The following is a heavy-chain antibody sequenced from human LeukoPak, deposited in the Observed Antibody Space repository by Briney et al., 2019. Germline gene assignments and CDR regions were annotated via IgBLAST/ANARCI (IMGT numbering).Heavy chain of an antibody. V-gene: IGHV3-30-3*01. CDR3: ARDPSYYDFWSGYSSGYFDY. CDR2: ISYDGSNK. Sequence: PGGSLRLSCAASVFTYSSYAVHWVRQAPGKGLEWVAVISYDGSNKYYADSVKGRFTISRDNSKNTLYLQMNSLRAEDTAVYYCARDPSYYDFWSGYSSGYFDYWGPGTLVTVYS. J-gene: IGHJ4*02. CDR1: VFTYSSYA. D-gene: IGHD3-3*01.